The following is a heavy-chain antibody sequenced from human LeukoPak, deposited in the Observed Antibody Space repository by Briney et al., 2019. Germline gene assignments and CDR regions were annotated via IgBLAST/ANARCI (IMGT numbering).Heavy chain of an antibody. V-gene: IGHV1-69*13. CDR3: ARGLTGYYSGLEFDY. CDR1: GGTFSSYA. Sequence: ASVKVSCKASGGTFSSYAISWVRQAPGQGLEWMGGIIPIFGTANYAQKFQGRVTITADESTSTAYMELSSLRSEDTAVYYCARGLTGYYSGLEFDYWGQGTLVTDSS. D-gene: IGHD3-9*01. J-gene: IGHJ4*02. CDR2: IIPIFGTA.